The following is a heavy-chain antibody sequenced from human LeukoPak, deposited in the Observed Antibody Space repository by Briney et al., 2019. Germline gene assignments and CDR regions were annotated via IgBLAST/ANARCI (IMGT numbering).Heavy chain of an antibody. D-gene: IGHD1-26*01. CDR1: GGSISSGDYY. J-gene: IGHJ5*02. V-gene: IGHV4-30-4*08. CDR3: AREFGGSLDWFDP. CDR2: IYYSGST. Sequence: PSETLSLTCTVSGGSISSGDYYWSWTRQPPGKGLEWIGYIYYSGSTYYNPSLKSRVTISVDTSKNQFSLKLSSVTAADTAVYYCAREFGGSLDWFDPWGQGTLVTVSS.